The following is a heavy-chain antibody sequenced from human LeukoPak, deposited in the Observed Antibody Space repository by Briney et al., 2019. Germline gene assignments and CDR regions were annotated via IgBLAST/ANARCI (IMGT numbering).Heavy chain of an antibody. Sequence: GGSLRLSCAASGFTFSSYAMSWVRQAPGKGLEWVSAISGSGGSTYYADSVKGRFTISRANSKNTLYLQMNSLRAEDTAVYYCAKARMGHVLLWFGELLYPAPPDDYWGQGTLVTVSS. CDR2: ISGSGGST. J-gene: IGHJ4*02. D-gene: IGHD3-10*01. V-gene: IGHV3-23*01. CDR3: AKARMGHVLLWFGELLYPAPPDDY. CDR1: GFTFSSYA.